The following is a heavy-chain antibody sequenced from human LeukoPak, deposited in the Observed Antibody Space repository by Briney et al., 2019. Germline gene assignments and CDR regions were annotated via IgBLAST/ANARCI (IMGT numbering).Heavy chain of an antibody. CDR1: GYTFTSYY. CDR2: INPSGGST. V-gene: IGHV1-46*01. J-gene: IGHJ4*02. Sequence: ASVKVSCKASGYTFTSYYMHWVRQAPGQGLEWMGIINPSGGSTSYAQKFQVRVTMTRDTSTSTVYMELSSLRSEDTAVYYCASIGFRGYYDSSGYFDYWGQGTPVTVSS. CDR3: ASIGFRGYYDSSGYFDY. D-gene: IGHD3-22*01.